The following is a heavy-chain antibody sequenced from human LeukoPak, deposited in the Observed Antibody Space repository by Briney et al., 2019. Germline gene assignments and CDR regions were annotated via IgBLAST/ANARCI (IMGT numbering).Heavy chain of an antibody. CDR2: INHSGST. CDR1: GGSFSGYY. CDR3: ARGEGRTTELPFDY. Sequence: SETLSLACAVYGGSFSGYYWSWIRQPPGKGLEWIGEINHSGSTNYNPSLKIQVTISVDTSKNQFSLKLSSVTAADTAVYYCARGEGRTTELPFDYWGQGTLVTVSS. J-gene: IGHJ4*02. V-gene: IGHV4-34*01. D-gene: IGHD1-7*01.